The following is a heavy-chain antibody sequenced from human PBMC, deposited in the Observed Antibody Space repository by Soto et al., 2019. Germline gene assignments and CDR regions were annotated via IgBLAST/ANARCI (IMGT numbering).Heavy chain of an antibody. D-gene: IGHD3-10*01. CDR2: INAGDGDT. CDR3: AAITYYYGSGRHYYYYGMDV. Sequence: ASVKVSCKASGYTFTSYAMHWVRQAPGQRLEWMGGINAGDGDTNYPQKFQGRVTMTEDTSAGTAYMELSSLRSEDTAVYYCAAITYYYGSGRHYYYYGMDVWGQGTTVTVSS. V-gene: IGHV1-3*01. J-gene: IGHJ6*02. CDR1: GYTFTSYA.